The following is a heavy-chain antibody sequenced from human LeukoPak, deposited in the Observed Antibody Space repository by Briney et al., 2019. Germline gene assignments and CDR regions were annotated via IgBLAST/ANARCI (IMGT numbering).Heavy chain of an antibody. CDR3: ARQAYYPPSESWTGFDF. Sequence: SDTLSLTCTVSGDSFGGYYWTWIRQPPGEGLEWIGYIHTSGGTNYNPSHKTRVTMSVDTSKNQFSLKLTSVTAADTSVYFCARQAYYPPSESWTGFDFWGQGTLASVSS. CDR1: GDSFGGYY. J-gene: IGHJ4*02. D-gene: IGHD3-10*01. CDR2: IHTSGGT. V-gene: IGHV4-4*09.